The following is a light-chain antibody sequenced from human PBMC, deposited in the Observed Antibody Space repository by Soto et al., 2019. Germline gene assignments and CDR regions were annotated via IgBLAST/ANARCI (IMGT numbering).Light chain of an antibody. V-gene: IGKV3-20*01. CDR1: QSVSSNY. J-gene: IGKJ1*01. CDR3: QHYDSSPWT. CDR2: GAS. Sequence: EIVLTQSPGTLSLSPGERATLSCRASQSVSSNYLAWYQQKPGQAPRLLIYGASARATGIQDRFSGSGSGTDFTLTISRLEPEDFAVYFCQHYDSSPWTFGQGTKVEIK.